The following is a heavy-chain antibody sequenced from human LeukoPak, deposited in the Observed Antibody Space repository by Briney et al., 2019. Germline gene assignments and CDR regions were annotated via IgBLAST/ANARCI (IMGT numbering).Heavy chain of an antibody. CDR2: IYTSGST. Sequence: SETLSLTCTVSGGSISSYYWSWIRQPAGKGLEWIGRIYTSGSTNYNPPLKSRVTISVDKSKNQFSLKLSSVTAADTAVYYCARVYDSSGPLGYYMDVWGKGTTVTVSS. J-gene: IGHJ6*03. CDR3: ARVYDSSGPLGYYMDV. V-gene: IGHV4-4*07. D-gene: IGHD3-22*01. CDR1: GGSISSYY.